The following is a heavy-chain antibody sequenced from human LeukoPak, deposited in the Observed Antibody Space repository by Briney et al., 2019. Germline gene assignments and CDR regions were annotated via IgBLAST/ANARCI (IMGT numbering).Heavy chain of an antibody. V-gene: IGHV3-9*03. CDR3: AKDKDSSGLHWYFDL. D-gene: IGHD3-22*01. CDR1: GFTFDDYA. J-gene: IGHJ2*01. CDR2: ISWNSGSI. Sequence: GGSLRLSCAASGFTFDDYAMHWVRQAPGKGLEWVSGISWNSGSIGYADSVKGRFTISGDNAKNSLYLQMNSLRAEDMALYYCAKDKDSSGLHWYFDLWGRGTLVTVSS.